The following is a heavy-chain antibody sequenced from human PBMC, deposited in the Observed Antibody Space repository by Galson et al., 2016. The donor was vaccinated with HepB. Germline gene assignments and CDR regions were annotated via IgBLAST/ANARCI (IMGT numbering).Heavy chain of an antibody. CDR1: GFTLSSYG. J-gene: IGHJ4*02. Sequence: SLRLSCAASGFTLSSYGIHWVRQAPGKGLAWVAVIWYDGVNTYYADSVKGRFTISRDNSKNTLYLQMNSLRAEDTAVYYCARQAFTNWNPFDYWGQGTLVTVSS. D-gene: IGHD1-1*01. CDR2: IWYDGVNT. CDR3: ARQAFTNWNPFDY. V-gene: IGHV3-33*01.